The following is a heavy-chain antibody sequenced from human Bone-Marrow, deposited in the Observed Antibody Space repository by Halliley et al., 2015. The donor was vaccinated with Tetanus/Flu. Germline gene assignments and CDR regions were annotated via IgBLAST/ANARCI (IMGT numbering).Heavy chain of an antibody. D-gene: IGHD1-26*01. CDR2: IYFSGST. CDR3: ANRGERWELRLFDS. CDR1: GDSISGSNYY. V-gene: IGHV4-39*01. J-gene: IGHJ4*02. Sequence: TLSLTCSVSGDSISGSNYYGAWIRQSPGKGLEWIGSIYFSGSTSYNPSLKSRVTMSVDASKNQFSLRLNSVTAADTAVYYCANRGERWELRLFDSWGQGTLVTVSS.